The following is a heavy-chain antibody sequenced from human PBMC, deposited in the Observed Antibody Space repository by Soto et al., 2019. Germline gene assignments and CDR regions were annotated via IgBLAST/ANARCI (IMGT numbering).Heavy chain of an antibody. Sequence: SETLSLTCTVSGGSISSSSYYWGWIRQPPGKGLEWIGSIYYSGSTYYNPSLKSRVTISVDTSKNQFSLKLSSVTAADTAVYYCARLGSQLGYLTQGDSSGCFDYWGQGTLVTVSS. J-gene: IGHJ4*02. D-gene: IGHD6-19*01. V-gene: IGHV4-39*01. CDR2: IYYSGST. CDR3: ARLGSQLGYLTQGDSSGCFDY. CDR1: GGSISSSSYY.